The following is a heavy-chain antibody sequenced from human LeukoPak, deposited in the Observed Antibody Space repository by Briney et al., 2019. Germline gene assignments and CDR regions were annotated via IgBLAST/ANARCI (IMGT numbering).Heavy chain of an antibody. J-gene: IGHJ3*02. CDR2: IFHSGST. CDR3: ARENYYDSSGYSRGAFDI. V-gene: IGHV4-38-2*02. D-gene: IGHD3-22*01. CDR1: GYSISSGFY. Sequence: SETLSLTCSVSGYSISSGFYWGWIRQPPGKGLEWIGSIFHSGSTYYNPSLKSRVTISVGTSKNQFSLKLSSVTAADTAVYYCARENYYDSSGYSRGAFDIWGQGTMVPVSS.